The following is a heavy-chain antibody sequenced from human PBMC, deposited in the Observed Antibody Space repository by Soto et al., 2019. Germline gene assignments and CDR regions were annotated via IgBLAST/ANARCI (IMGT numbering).Heavy chain of an antibody. D-gene: IGHD4-17*01. CDR2: INSGGSDT. J-gene: IGHJ4*02. CDR3: ARVLYYGDYPVDYY. CDR1: GLTFITSW. Sequence: FRLSCSASGLTFITSWMYWVRQAPGKGLAWVSRINSGGSDTDYADSVKGRFTISRDNAKSTLYLQMNSLRAEDTAVYYCARVLYYGDYPVDYYWGQGILVTV. V-gene: IGHV3-74*01.